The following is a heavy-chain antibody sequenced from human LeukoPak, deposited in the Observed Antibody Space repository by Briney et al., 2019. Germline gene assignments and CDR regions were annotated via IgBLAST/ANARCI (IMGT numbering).Heavy chain of an antibody. CDR2: ISWNSGSI. CDR3: AKDSSISAGHFDY. Sequence: PGGSLRLSCAASGFTFDDYGMSGVRQAPGKGLEWVSGISWNSGSIGYADSVKGRFTISRDNAKNSLYLQMNSLRAEDTALYYCAKDSSISAGHFDYWGQGTLVTVSS. J-gene: IGHJ4*02. D-gene: IGHD3-3*02. V-gene: IGHV3-9*01. CDR1: GFTFDDYG.